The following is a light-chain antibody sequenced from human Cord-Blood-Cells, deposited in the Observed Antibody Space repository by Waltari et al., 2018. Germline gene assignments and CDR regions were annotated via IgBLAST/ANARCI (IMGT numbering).Light chain of an antibody. CDR2: EVS. Sequence: QSALTQPASVSGSPGQSITISCTGTSSDVGSYNLVSWYQQHPGQAPKLIIYEVSKRPSGFSTRISCSKAGNTASLTIAGLQAEDEADYYCCSYAVSSTWVFGGGTKLTVL. J-gene: IGLJ3*02. V-gene: IGLV2-23*02. CDR3: CSYAVSSTWV. CDR1: SSDVGSYNL.